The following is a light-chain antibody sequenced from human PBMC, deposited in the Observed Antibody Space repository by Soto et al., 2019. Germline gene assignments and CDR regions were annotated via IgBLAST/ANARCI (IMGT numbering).Light chain of an antibody. CDR1: QSVSSSY. CDR2: GAS. V-gene: IGKV3-20*01. Sequence: EIVLTQSPGTLSLSPGERATLSCRASQSVSSSYLAWYQQKPGQAPRLLIYGASSRATGIPDRFSGSGSGTDFTLTISRLEPEDFAVYYCKQYGSSPHFGQGTRLEIK. J-gene: IGKJ5*01. CDR3: KQYGSSPH.